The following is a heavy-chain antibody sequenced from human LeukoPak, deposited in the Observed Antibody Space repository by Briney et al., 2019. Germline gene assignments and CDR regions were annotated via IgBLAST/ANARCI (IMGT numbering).Heavy chain of an antibody. CDR3: ARSVNYYLYYYYGMDV. V-gene: IGHV3-11*01. CDR1: GFTFSDYY. Sequence: GGSLRLSCAASGFTFSDYYMSWIRQAPGKGLEWVSYISSSGSTIYYADSVKGRFTISRDNAKNSLYLQMNSLRAEDTAVYYCARSVNYYLYYYYGMDVWGQGTTVTVSS. D-gene: IGHD3-22*01. CDR2: ISSSGSTI. J-gene: IGHJ6*02.